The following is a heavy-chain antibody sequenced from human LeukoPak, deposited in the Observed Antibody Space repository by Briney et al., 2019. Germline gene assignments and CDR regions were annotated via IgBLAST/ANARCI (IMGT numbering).Heavy chain of an antibody. CDR2: FDPEDGET. J-gene: IGHJ4*02. CDR1: GYTLTELS. D-gene: IGHD4-11*01. Sequence: ASVEVSCKVSGYTLTELSMHWVRQAPGKGLEWMGGFDPEDGETIYAQKFQGRVTMTEDTSTDTAYMELSSLRSEDTAVYYCATVSDSNQYYFDYWGQGTLVTVSS. CDR3: ATVSDSNQYYFDY. V-gene: IGHV1-24*01.